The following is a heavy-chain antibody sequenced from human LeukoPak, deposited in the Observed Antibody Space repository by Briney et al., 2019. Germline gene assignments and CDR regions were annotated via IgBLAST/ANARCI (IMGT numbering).Heavy chain of an antibody. J-gene: IGHJ5*02. CDR2: IHYHGRT. V-gene: IGHV4-39*07. CDR3: ARDLDQGDYALGT. Sequence: SETLSLTCTVSGGSISSSFYYWGWIRQPPGKGLEWIGSIHYHGRTYYSPSLKSRVTISLDTSKTQLSLKLSSVTAADTAVYYCARDLDQGDYALGTWGQGTLVAVSS. CDR1: GGSISSSFYY. D-gene: IGHD4-17*01.